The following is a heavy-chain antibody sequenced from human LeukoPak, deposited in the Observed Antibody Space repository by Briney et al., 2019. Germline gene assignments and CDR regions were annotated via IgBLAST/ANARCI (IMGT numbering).Heavy chain of an antibody. D-gene: IGHD3-10*01. V-gene: IGHV4-59*01. CDR2: IYYSVST. CDR3: ARGYGSGSYYKGAGYYYYYYMDV. J-gene: IGHJ6*03. CDR1: GGSINSYY. Sequence: PSETLSLTCTVSGGSINSYYWSWIRQPPGEGLEWIGYIYYSVSTNYNPSLKSRVTISVDTSKNQFSLKLSSVTAADTAVYYCARGYGSGSYYKGAGYYYYYYMDVWGKGTTVTISS.